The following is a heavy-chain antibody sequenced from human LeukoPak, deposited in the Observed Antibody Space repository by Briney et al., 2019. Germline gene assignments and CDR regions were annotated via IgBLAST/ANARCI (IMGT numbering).Heavy chain of an antibody. CDR1: GGSFSGYY. CDR2: IDHSGST. CDR3: ARPARYSSGYLNV. D-gene: IGHD3-22*01. Sequence: SETLSLTCSVYGGSFSGYYWGWIRLPPGKGLEWIGEIDHSGSTNYNPSLKSRVTISVDTSKNQFSLKLSSVTAADTAVYYCARPARYSSGYLNVWGQGTTVTVS. J-gene: IGHJ6*02. V-gene: IGHV4-34*01.